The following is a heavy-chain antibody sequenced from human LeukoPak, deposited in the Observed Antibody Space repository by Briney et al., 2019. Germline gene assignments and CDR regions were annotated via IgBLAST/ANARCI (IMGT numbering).Heavy chain of an antibody. CDR1: GGPISISNYY. V-gene: IGHV4-39*01. D-gene: IGHD6-19*01. CDR3: ARKQWVMYYFDS. J-gene: IGHJ4*02. CDR2: FYYSGST. Sequence: SETLSLTCTVSGGPISISNYYWGWLRQPPGKGLEWIGSFYYSGSTYYNPSLKSRVTISVDTSKSQFSLKLSSVTAADTAVYYCARKQWVMYYFDSWGQGTLVTVSS.